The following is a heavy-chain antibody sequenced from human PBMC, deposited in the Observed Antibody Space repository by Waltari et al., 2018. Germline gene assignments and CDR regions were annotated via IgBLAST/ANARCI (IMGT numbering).Heavy chain of an antibody. J-gene: IGHJ4*02. D-gene: IGHD3-22*01. CDR3: AKDQGYSSGPPLDY. V-gene: IGHV3-74*01. Sequence: EVQLVESGGGLIQPGGSLRLSCAASGFSISGYWMPWVRLPPGKGLVWVSRIHSDGRSTSYVDSVRGRFTVSRDNAKNTVYLQMNSLRADDTGVYYCAKDQGYSSGPPLDYWGQGTLVTVSS. CDR2: IHSDGRST. CDR1: GFSISGYW.